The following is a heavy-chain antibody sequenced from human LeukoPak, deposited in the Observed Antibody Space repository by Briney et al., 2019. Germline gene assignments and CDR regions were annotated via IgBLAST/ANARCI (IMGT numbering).Heavy chain of an antibody. Sequence: ASVKVSCKASGGTFSSYATSWVRQAPGQGLEWMGGIIPIFGTANYAQKFQGRVTITADESTSTAYMELSSLRSEDTAVYYCARGDYYDSSGYYHHFDYWGQGTLVTVSS. CDR1: GGTFSSYA. CDR3: ARGDYYDSSGYYHHFDY. D-gene: IGHD3-22*01. J-gene: IGHJ4*02. CDR2: IIPIFGTA. V-gene: IGHV1-69*13.